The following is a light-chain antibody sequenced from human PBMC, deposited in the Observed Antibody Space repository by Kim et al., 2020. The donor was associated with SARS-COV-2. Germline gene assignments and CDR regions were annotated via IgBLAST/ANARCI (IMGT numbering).Light chain of an antibody. V-gene: IGLV3-19*01. CDR3: NSRDSSVVV. J-gene: IGLJ2*01. CDR2: GKN. CDR1: SLRNYH. Sequence: VPLGQTVSITCRGDSLRNYHASWYQQKPGQAPVLVFYGKNNRPSGIPHRFSGSSSRDTATLTITGTQAGYEADYYCNSRDSSVVVFGGGTKVTVL.